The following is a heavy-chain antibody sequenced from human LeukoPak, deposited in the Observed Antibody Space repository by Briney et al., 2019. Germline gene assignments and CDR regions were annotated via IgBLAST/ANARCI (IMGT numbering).Heavy chain of an antibody. CDR2: ISGSGGST. CDR3: AKAPYYDFWSDYYSPNFEY. V-gene: IGHV3-23*01. J-gene: IGHJ4*02. CDR1: GFTFSSYA. D-gene: IGHD3-3*01. Sequence: PGGSLRLSCAASGFTFSSYAMSWVSQTPGKGLECVSSISGSGGSTYYADSVKGRFTISRDNSKKTLYLQMNSLRAEDTAVYYCAKAPYYDFWSDYYSPNFEYWGQGTLVTVSS.